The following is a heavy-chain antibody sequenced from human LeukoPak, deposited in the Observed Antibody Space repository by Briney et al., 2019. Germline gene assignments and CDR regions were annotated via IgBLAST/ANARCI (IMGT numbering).Heavy chain of an antibody. D-gene: IGHD1-14*01. Sequence: AGGSLRLSCAASGFTFSSYAMHWVRQAPGKGLEWVAVISYDGSNKYYADSVKGRFTISRDNSKNTLYLQMNSLRAEDTAVYYCARSLDTRDKTGQSPFDYWGQGTLVTVSS. CDR1: GFTFSSYA. CDR3: ARSLDTRDKTGQSPFDY. CDR2: ISYDGSNK. V-gene: IGHV3-30-3*01. J-gene: IGHJ4*02.